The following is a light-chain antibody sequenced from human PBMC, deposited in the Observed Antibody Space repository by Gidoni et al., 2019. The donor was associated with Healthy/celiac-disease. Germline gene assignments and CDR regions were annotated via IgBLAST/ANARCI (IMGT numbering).Light chain of an antibody. V-gene: IGKV3-15*01. Sequence: EIVMTQSPATLSVSPGESATLSCRASQSVSSKLAWYQQKPGQAPRLLIYGASTRATGIPARFSGSGSGTELTLTISSLQSEDFAVYYCKQYNNWPPWTFGQGTKVEIK. CDR2: GAS. CDR1: QSVSSK. J-gene: IGKJ1*01. CDR3: KQYNNWPPWT.